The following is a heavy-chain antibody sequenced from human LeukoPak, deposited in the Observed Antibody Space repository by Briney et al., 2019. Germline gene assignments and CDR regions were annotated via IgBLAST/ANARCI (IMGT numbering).Heavy chain of an antibody. J-gene: IGHJ4*02. CDR2: INHSGST. D-gene: IGHD3-22*01. Sequence: PSETLSLICAVYGGSFSGYYWSWIRQPPGKGLEWIGEINHSGSTNYNPSLKSRVTISVDTSKNQFSLKLSSVTAADTAVYYCARGPHTGVNYYDSSGYYYWGQGTLVTVSS. CDR1: GGSFSGYY. V-gene: IGHV4-34*01. CDR3: ARGPHTGVNYYDSSGYYY.